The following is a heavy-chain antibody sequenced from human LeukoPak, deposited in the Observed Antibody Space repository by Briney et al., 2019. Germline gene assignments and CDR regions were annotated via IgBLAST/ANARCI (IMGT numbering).Heavy chain of an antibody. J-gene: IGHJ4*02. V-gene: IGHV3-11*01. CDR3: ARGEDYDFWSGYSVY. D-gene: IGHD3-3*01. CDR1: GFTFSDYY. CDR2: ISSGGSTI. Sequence: PGGSLRLSCAASGFTFSDYYMSWIRQAPGKGLEWVSYISSGGSTIYYADSVKGRFTIPRDNAKNSLYLQMNSLRAEDTAVYYCARGEDYDFWSGYSVYWGQGTLVTVSS.